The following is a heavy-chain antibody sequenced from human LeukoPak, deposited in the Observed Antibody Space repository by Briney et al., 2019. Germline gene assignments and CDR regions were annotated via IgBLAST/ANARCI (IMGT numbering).Heavy chain of an antibody. CDR3: ARLSNPTRGHYYYYMDV. V-gene: IGHV4-4*09. CDR1: GGSIRSYY. Sequence: SETLSLTCTVSGGSIRSYYWSWIRQPPGRGLEWIGYIYSFGSTNYNPSLKGRVTISVDMSKNQFSLKLSSVTAADTAVYYCARLSNPTRGHYYYYMDVWGKGTTVAVSS. CDR2: IYSFGST. J-gene: IGHJ6*03. D-gene: IGHD4-11*01.